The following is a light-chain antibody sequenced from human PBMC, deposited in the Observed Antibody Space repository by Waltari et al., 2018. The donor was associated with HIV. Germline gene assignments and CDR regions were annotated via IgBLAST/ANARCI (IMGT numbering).Light chain of an antibody. Sequence: QSALTQPPSASGSPGPSVTISCPGTSSDVGGSTYVSWYQQHPGKAPKLMIYEGNKRPSGVPDRFSGSKSANTASLTVSGLQADDEADYYCNSYAGSNNWVFGGGTKLTVL. CDR3: NSYAGSNNWV. CDR1: SSDVGGSTY. V-gene: IGLV2-8*01. J-gene: IGLJ3*02. CDR2: EGN.